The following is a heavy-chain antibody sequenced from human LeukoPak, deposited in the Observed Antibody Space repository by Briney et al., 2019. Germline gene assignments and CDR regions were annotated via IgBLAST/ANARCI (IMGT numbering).Heavy chain of an antibody. CDR1: GFTFSSYG. CDR2: IWFDGTND. V-gene: IGHV3-33*01. Sequence: GGSLRLSCAASGFTFSSYGMSWVRQAPGQGLEWVAVIWFDGTNDDYADSVKGRFTISRDNSRNTLVLQMNSLRAEDTAVYFCARRPVTPGGIGYFDSWGQGTLVTVSS. D-gene: IGHD4-17*01. CDR3: ARRPVTPGGIGYFDS. J-gene: IGHJ4*02.